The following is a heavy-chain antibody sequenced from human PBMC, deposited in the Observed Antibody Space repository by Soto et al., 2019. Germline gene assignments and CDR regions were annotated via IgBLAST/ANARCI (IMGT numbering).Heavy chain of an antibody. CDR2: ISSSGSTI. D-gene: IGHD3-3*01. CDR1: GFTFSDYY. CDR3: ARDGHSVLRFSPVDY. Sequence: GGSLRLSCAASGFTFSDYYMSWIRQAPGKGLEWVSYISSSGSTIYYADSVKGRFTISRDNAKNSLYLQMNSLRAEDTAVYYCARDGHSVLRFSPVDYWGQGTMVTVST. J-gene: IGHJ4*02. V-gene: IGHV3-11*01.